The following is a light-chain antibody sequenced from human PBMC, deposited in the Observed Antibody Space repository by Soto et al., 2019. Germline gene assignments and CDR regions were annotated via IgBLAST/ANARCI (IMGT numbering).Light chain of an antibody. CDR1: QAVNTR. Sequence: EIVLTQSPATLSSFPGDRVTLSCRASQAVNTRLAWYQHRPGQAPRLLIYLASNRAAGVPARFSGSGSGTDFTLTISYVEPENFAVYYCHQRQSWPRTFGPGTTVDIK. CDR3: HQRQSWPRT. V-gene: IGKV3-11*01. CDR2: LAS. J-gene: IGKJ3*01.